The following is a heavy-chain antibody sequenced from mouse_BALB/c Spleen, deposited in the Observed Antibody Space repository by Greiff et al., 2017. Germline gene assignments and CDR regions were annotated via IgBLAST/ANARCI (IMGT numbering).Heavy chain of an antibody. CDR2: ISSGGSYT. J-gene: IGHJ4*01. CDR3: ARFITTAYYAMDY. CDR1: GFTFSSYG. Sequence: EVKLQESGGDLVKPGGSLKLSCAASGFTFSSYGMSWVRQTPDKRLEWVATISSGGSYTYYPDSVKGRFTISRDNAKNTLYLQMSSLKSEDTAMYYCARFITTAYYAMDYWGQGTSVTVSS. D-gene: IGHD1-2*01. V-gene: IGHV5-6*01.